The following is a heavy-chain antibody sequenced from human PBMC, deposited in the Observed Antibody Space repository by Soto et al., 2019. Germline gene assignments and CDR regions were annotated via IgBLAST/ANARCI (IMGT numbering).Heavy chain of an antibody. Sequence: EVQLVESGGGLVQPGGSLRLSCAVSGFTFSDYWMSWVRQAPGKGLEWVANIKQDGNEKYYVDSVKGRFAISRDNAKNSVYLQMNSLSAEDRAVYYWARGVGSSGWYSPWDAFDFWGQGTMVTVSS. D-gene: IGHD6-19*01. CDR2: IKQDGNEK. CDR1: GFTFSDYW. J-gene: IGHJ3*01. V-gene: IGHV3-7*01. CDR3: ARGVGSSGWYSPWDAFDF.